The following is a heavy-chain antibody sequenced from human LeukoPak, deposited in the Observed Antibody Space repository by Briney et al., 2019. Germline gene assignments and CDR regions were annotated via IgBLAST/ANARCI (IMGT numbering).Heavy chain of an antibody. Sequence: GGSLRLSCAASGFTFSSYGMSWVRQAPGKGLEWVSSISSSSSYIYYADSVKGRFTISRDNAKNSLYLQMNSLRAEDTAVYYCAREYSSGWYPYFDYWGQGPLVTVSS. CDR1: GFTFSSYG. D-gene: IGHD6-19*01. J-gene: IGHJ4*02. V-gene: IGHV3-21*01. CDR2: ISSSSSYI. CDR3: AREYSSGWYPYFDY.